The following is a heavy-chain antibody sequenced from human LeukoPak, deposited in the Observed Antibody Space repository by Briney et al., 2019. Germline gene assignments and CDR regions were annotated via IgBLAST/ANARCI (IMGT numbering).Heavy chain of an antibody. D-gene: IGHD5-18*01. Sequence: SVKVSCKASGGTFSSYAISWVRQAPGQGLEWMGRIIPILGIANYAQKFQGRVTITADKSTSTAYMELSSLRSEDTAVYYCASGYSYGSWDYWGQGTLVTVSS. J-gene: IGHJ4*02. V-gene: IGHV1-69*04. CDR2: IIPILGIA. CDR3: ASGYSYGSWDY. CDR1: GGTFSSYA.